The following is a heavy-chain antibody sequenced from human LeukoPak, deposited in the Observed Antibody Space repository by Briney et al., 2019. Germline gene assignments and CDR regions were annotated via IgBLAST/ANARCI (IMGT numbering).Heavy chain of an antibody. V-gene: IGHV3-74*01. Sequence: GGSLRLSCAASGFTFSSYWMHWVRQAPGKGLVWVSRINSDGSSTSYADSVKGRFTISRDNAKNTLYLQMNSLRAEDTAVYYCARDRVAARPDLLENWFDPWGQGTLVTVSS. CDR3: ARDRVAARPDLLENWFDP. J-gene: IGHJ5*02. CDR2: INSDGSST. CDR1: GFTFSSYW. D-gene: IGHD6-6*01.